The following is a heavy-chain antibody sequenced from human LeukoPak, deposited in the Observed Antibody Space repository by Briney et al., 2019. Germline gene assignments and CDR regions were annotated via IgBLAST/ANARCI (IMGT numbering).Heavy chain of an antibody. CDR2: FGTRSTSI. CDR1: GFTFSGYS. CDR3: AREVSEGFDF. J-gene: IGHJ4*02. V-gene: IGHV3-21*01. D-gene: IGHD3-22*01. Sequence: SGGSLRLSGTASGFTFSGYSMNWIRKAPGKGLEWVSSFGTRSTSIYHAGSVKGRFAISRDNAKNSLYLQMNSLRAEDTALYYCAREVSEGFDFWGQGTLVTVSS.